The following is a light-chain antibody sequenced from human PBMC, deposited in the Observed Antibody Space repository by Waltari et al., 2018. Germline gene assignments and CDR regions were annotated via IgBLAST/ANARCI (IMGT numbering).Light chain of an antibody. J-gene: IGLJ2*01. CDR3: QSYDSSLSAVV. CDR1: SSNIGANYD. Sequence: QSVLTQPPSVSGAPGQRVTISCTGSSSNIGANYDVHWYQQLPGTAPKLLIYGNSNRPSVVPARFAGSNAGPSASLAVTGLQAEDEADYYCQSYDSSLSAVVFGGGTKLTVL. CDR2: GNS. V-gene: IGLV1-40*01.